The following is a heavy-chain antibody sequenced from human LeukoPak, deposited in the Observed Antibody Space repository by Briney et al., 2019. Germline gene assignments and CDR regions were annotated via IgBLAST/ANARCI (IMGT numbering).Heavy chain of an antibody. CDR3: ARGWPHVDTAMVKGRVIYYYGMDV. CDR1: GGTFSSYA. V-gene: IGHV1-69*13. D-gene: IGHD5-18*01. J-gene: IGHJ6*02. CDR2: IIPIFGTA. Sequence: GASVKVSCKASGGTFSSYAISWVRQAPGQGLEWMGGIIPIFGTANYAQKFQGRVTITADESTSTAYMELSSLRSEDTAVYYCARGWPHVDTAMVKGRVIYYYGMDVWGQGATVTVSS.